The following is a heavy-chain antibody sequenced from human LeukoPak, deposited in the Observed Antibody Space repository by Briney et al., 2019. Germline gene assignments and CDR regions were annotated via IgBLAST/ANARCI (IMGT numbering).Heavy chain of an antibody. CDR2: ITTSGRDT. V-gene: IGHV3-23*01. CDR1: GFTFSSYS. J-gene: IGHJ3*01. Sequence: GGSLRLSCAASGFTFSSYSMNWVRQAPGKGLEWVSAITTSGRDTYYADSVKGRFTISRDNSKNTQYLQMKSLRAEDTALYYCAAWHCSGTDCYSSALDVWGQGTMVTVSS. D-gene: IGHD2-15*01. CDR3: AAWHCSGTDCYSSALDV.